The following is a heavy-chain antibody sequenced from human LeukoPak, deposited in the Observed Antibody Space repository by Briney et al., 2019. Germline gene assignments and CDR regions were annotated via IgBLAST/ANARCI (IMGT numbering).Heavy chain of an antibody. J-gene: IGHJ3*02. V-gene: IGHV1-69*13. CDR1: GGTFSSNA. CDR2: IIPIFGST. Sequence: SVKDSCKASGGTFSSNAISWVRQAHGQGLEWMGKIIPIFGSTNYAQKLQGRVTITADEATSTVYMELSSLRSDDTAVYYCARREYTSGWFSRSPEAFDIWGLGTMVTVSS. D-gene: IGHD6-19*01. CDR3: ARREYTSGWFSRSPEAFDI.